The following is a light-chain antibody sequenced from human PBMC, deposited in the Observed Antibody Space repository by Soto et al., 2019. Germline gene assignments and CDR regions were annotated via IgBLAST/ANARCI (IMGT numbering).Light chain of an antibody. CDR1: QRISTW. CDR2: AAS. J-gene: IGKJ2*01. Sequence: DIQMTQSPSSVSASVGDRVTITCRASQRISTWLAWYQQKPGKAPKLLIYAASNLQSGVPSRFRGSGSGTDFTLTISSLQPEDFATYFCQQANSFPHTFGQGTNLEI. V-gene: IGKV1-12*01. CDR3: QQANSFPHT.